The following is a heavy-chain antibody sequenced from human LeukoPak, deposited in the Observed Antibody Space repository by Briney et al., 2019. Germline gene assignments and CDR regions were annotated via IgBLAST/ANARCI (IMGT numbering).Heavy chain of an antibody. CDR2: IYYSGST. V-gene: IGHV4-59*01. CDR1: GSSISSYY. J-gene: IGHJ4*02. CDR3: AREGYGDSAEGYYFDY. D-gene: IGHD4-17*01. Sequence: GTLSLTCTVSGSSISSYYWSWIRQPPGKGLEWFGHIYYSGSTNYNPALKSRVTISVDTSKNQFSLKLSSVTAADTAVYYCAREGYGDSAEGYYFDYWGQGTLVTVSS.